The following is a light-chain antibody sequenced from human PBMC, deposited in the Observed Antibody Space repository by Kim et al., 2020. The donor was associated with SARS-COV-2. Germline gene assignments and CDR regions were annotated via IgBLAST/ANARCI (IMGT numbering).Light chain of an antibody. V-gene: IGKV1-5*03. Sequence: DIQMTQSPSSLSASVGDRVTISCRASQGIHVGLVWFQQKPGKAPRVLMYEASTLESGVPSRFSGSGSGTEFTLTINSLQPDDSATYYCQQYDAHPETFGQGTKLEI. J-gene: IGKJ2*01. CDR3: QQYDAHPET. CDR2: EAS. CDR1: QGIHVG.